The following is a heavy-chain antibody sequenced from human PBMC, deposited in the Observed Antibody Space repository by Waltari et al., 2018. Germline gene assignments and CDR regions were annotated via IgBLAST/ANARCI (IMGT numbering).Heavy chain of an antibody. J-gene: IGHJ4*02. CDR3: AKGFPTPYYFDY. CDR2: ISSSSNYI. CDR1: GFIFSSNN. V-gene: IGHV3-21*01. Sequence: EVQLVESGGGLVKPGGSLRLSCAAAGFIFSSNNMNWVSQAPGKGLEWVSSISSSSNYIYYAHSVKGRFTISRDNAKNSLYLQMNSLRGEDTAIYYCAKGFPTPYYFDYWGQGTLVTVSS.